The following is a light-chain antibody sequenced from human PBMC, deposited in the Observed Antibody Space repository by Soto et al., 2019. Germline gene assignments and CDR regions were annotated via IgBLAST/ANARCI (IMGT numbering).Light chain of an antibody. J-gene: IGKJ5*01. CDR1: QSVSSSY. V-gene: IGKV3-20*01. CDR2: GGS. CDR3: QQYGGSPIT. Sequence: EIVLTQSPGTLSLSPGERATLSCRASQSVSSSYLAWYQQKPGQAPRLLIYGGSSRATGIPDRFSASGSGTDFTLTISRLEPDDFALYFCQQYGGSPITFGLGTRLEIK.